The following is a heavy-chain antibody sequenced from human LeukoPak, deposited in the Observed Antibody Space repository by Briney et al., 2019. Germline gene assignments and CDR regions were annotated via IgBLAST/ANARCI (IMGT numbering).Heavy chain of an antibody. CDR2: ISWNSGSI. Sequence: PGGSLRLSCAASGFTFDDYAMHWVRQAPGRGLEWVSGISWNSGSIGYADSVKGRFTISRDNAKNSLYLQMNSLRAEDTALYYCAKDPIRYSSSWYYYFDSWGQGTLVTVSS. CDR3: AKDPIRYSSSWYYYFDS. D-gene: IGHD6-13*01. CDR1: GFTFDDYA. V-gene: IGHV3-9*01. J-gene: IGHJ4*02.